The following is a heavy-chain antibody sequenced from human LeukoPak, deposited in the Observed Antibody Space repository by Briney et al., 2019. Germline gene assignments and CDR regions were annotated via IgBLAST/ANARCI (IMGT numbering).Heavy chain of an antibody. CDR3: AREPKGEPLDY. Sequence: GGSLRLSCAASGFTFSSYSMNWVRQAPGKGLEWVSSISSSSYIYYADSVKGRFTISRDNAKNSLYLQMNSLRAEDTAVYYCAREPKGEPLDYWGQGTLVTVPS. D-gene: IGHD3-16*01. V-gene: IGHV3-21*01. J-gene: IGHJ4*02. CDR2: ISSSSYI. CDR1: GFTFSSYS.